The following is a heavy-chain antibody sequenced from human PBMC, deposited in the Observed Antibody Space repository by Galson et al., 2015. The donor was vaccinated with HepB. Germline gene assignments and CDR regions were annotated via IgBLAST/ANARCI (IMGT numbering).Heavy chain of an antibody. Sequence: SVKVSCKASGHTFTSYGISWGRQAPGQGLEWMGWISAYNGNTNYAQKLQGRVTMTTDTSTSTAYMELRSLRSDDTAVYYCARDGDKELPPNFDYWGQGTLVTVSS. CDR1: GHTFTSYG. CDR3: ARDGDKELPPNFDY. V-gene: IGHV1-18*01. J-gene: IGHJ4*02. D-gene: IGHD1-26*01. CDR2: ISAYNGNT.